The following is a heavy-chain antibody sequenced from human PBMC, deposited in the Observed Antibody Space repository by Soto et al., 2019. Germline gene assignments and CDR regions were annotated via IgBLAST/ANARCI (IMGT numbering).Heavy chain of an antibody. Sequence: SVKVSCKASGGTFSSYAISWVRQAPGQGLEWMGGIIPIFGTANYAQKFQGRVTITADESTSTAYMELSSLRSEDTAVYYCARKRAYGSGSYPYYYYYGMDVWGQGTTVTVS. CDR1: GGTFSSYA. CDR3: ARKRAYGSGSYPYYYYYGMDV. J-gene: IGHJ6*02. D-gene: IGHD3-10*01. CDR2: IIPIFGTA. V-gene: IGHV1-69*13.